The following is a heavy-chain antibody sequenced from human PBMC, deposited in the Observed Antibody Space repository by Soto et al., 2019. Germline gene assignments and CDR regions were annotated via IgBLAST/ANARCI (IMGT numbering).Heavy chain of an antibody. CDR1: GVDFRGSY. V-gene: IGHV3-11*01. D-gene: IGHD3-16*02. CDR2: ISDTGRTI. J-gene: IGHJ5*02. CDR3: AGFKEGKIVGLRWLDL. Sequence: GGSLRLSCVGSGVDFRGSYMNWIRQAPGKGLEWISYISDTGRTIHYADSVKGRFVISRDNSRDSLYLQMNDLRADDTAIYYCAGFKEGKIVGLRWLDLWGQGTRVTVSS.